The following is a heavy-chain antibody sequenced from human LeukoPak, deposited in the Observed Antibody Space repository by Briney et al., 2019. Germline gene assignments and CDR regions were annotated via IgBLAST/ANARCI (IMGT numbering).Heavy chain of an antibody. CDR1: GGSISSYY. Sequence: SESLSLTCTVSGGSISSYYWSWIRPPPGKGLEWIGYIYYSGSTNYNPSLKSRVTISVDTSKNQFSLKLSSVTAADTAVYYCARTEPSVAEVDYWGQGTLVTVSS. CDR2: IYYSGST. CDR3: ARTEPSVAEVDY. D-gene: IGHD6-19*01. J-gene: IGHJ4*02. V-gene: IGHV4-59*01.